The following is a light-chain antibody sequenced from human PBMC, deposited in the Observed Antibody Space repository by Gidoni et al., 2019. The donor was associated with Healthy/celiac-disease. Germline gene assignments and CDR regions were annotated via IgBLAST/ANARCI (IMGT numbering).Light chain of an antibody. CDR3: QVWDSSSDHVV. V-gene: IGLV3-21*02. CDR2: DGS. Sequence: SYVLTQPPSVSVAPGQTARITFGGNNIGSKSVHWYQQKPGQAPVLVVYDGSDRPSMIPERFSGSNSGNTATLTISRVEAGDEADYYCQVWDSSSDHVVFGGGTKLTVL. J-gene: IGLJ2*01. CDR1: NIGSKS.